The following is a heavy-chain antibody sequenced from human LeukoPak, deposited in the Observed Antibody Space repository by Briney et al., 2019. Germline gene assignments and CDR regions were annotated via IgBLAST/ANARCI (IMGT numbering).Heavy chain of an antibody. CDR1: GFTVDTYW. J-gene: IGHJ4*02. Sequence: GGSLRLSCAASGFTVDTYWMSWVRQAPGMGLDWVAHIKEDGTRKYYVDSVRGRFTISRDNAKNSLFLQMNSLRVEDTAVFYCVAWGSLVVWGQGTLVTVSS. CDR3: VAWGSLVV. D-gene: IGHD3-16*01. CDR2: IKEDGTRK. V-gene: IGHV3-7*01.